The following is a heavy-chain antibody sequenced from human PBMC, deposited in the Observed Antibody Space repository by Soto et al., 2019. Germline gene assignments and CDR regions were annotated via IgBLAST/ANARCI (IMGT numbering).Heavy chain of an antibody. CDR1: GFTFSSYG. D-gene: IGHD5-12*01. CDR3: AKDVLATDVYYYYGMDV. CDR2: ISYDGSNK. Sequence: GGSLRLSCAASGFTFSSYGMHWVRQAPGKGLEWVAVISYDGSNKYYADSVKGRFTISRDNSKNTLYLQMNSLRAEDTAVYYCAKDVLATDVYYYYGMDVWGQGTTVTVSS. V-gene: IGHV3-30*18. J-gene: IGHJ6*02.